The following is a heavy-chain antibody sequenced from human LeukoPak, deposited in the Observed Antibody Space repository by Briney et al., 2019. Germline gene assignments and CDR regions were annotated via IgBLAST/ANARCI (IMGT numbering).Heavy chain of an antibody. CDR1: GGSISSGSYY. D-gene: IGHD6-6*01. CDR2: IYTSGST. CDR3: ARRKQLRKAFDI. Sequence: SETLSLTYTVSGGSISSGSYYWSWIRQPAGKGLEWIGRIYTSGSTNYNPSLKSRVTISVDTSKNQFSLKLSSVTAADTAVYYCARRKQLRKAFDIWGQGTMVTVSS. J-gene: IGHJ3*02. V-gene: IGHV4-61*02.